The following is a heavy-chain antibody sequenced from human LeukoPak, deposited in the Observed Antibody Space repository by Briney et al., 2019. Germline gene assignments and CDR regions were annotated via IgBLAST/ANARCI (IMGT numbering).Heavy chain of an antibody. V-gene: IGHV3-7*01. CDR1: GFTFSSYA. CDR3: ARGEFAWIQGSYGMNV. Sequence: GGSLRLSCAASGFTFSSYAMHWVRQAPAKGPEWVANIKQDGSDKYYVDSVKGRFTISRDNAKNALYLQMNSLRAEDTAVYYCARGEFAWIQGSYGMNVWGQGTTVTVSS. J-gene: IGHJ6*02. CDR2: IKQDGSDK. D-gene: IGHD5-18*01.